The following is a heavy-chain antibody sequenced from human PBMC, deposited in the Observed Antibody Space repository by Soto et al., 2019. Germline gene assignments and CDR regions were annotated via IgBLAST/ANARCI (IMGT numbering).Heavy chain of an antibody. CDR1: GFTFSSYA. D-gene: IGHD6-13*01. J-gene: IGHJ4*02. CDR2: ISGSGGST. Sequence: GGSLRLSCAASGFTFSSYAMSWVRQAPGKGLEWVSAISGSGGSTYYADSVKGRFTISRDNSKNTLYLQMNSLRTEDTAVYYCAKPPVSRQLYFDYWGQGTLVTVSS. V-gene: IGHV3-23*01. CDR3: AKPPVSRQLYFDY.